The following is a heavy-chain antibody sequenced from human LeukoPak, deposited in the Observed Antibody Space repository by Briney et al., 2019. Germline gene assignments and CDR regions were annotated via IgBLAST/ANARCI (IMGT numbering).Heavy chain of an antibody. CDR3: ARGRGYSYGSTRYYFDY. V-gene: IGHV1-8*03. Sequence: ASVKVSCKASGYTFISYDINWVRQVTGQGLEWMGWMNPNSGNTGYAQKFQGRVTITRNTSISTAYMELSSLRSEDTAVYYCARGRGYSYGSTRYYFDYWGQGTLVTVSS. CDR1: GYTFISYD. J-gene: IGHJ4*02. CDR2: MNPNSGNT. D-gene: IGHD5-18*01.